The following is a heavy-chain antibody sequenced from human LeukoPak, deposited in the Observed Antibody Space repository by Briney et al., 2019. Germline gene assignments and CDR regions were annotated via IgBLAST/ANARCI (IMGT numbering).Heavy chain of an antibody. J-gene: IGHJ4*02. CDR1: GGSISSSSYY. CDR3: ARRASGSYPDYFDC. D-gene: IGHD1-26*01. CDR2: IYYSGST. V-gene: IGHV4-39*07. Sequence: SETLSLTCTVSGGSISSSSYYWGWIRQSPGKGLEWIGNIYYSGSTNYNPSLKSRATISLDTSKNQVSLKLSSVTAADTAVYYCARRASGSYPDYFDCWGQGTLVTVSS.